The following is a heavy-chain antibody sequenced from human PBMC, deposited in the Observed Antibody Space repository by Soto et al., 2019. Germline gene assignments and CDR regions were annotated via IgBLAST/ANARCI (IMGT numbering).Heavy chain of an antibody. CDR3: AGNYYGSGSHDAFDI. J-gene: IGHJ3*02. CDR1: GGSISSSSYY. D-gene: IGHD3-10*01. CDR2: IYYSGST. Sequence: SETLSLTCTVSGGSISSSSYYWGWIRQPPGKGLEWIGSIYYSGSTYYNPSLKSRVTISVDTSNNQFSLKLSSVTAADTAVYYCAGNYYGSGSHDAFDIWGQGTMVTVSS. V-gene: IGHV4-39*01.